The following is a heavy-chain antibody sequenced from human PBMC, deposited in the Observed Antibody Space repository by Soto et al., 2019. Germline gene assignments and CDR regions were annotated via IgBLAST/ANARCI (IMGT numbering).Heavy chain of an antibody. CDR3: TRDQGGSYDSWFDP. D-gene: IGHD1-26*01. V-gene: IGHV3-21*01. CDR1: TFSMYS. Sequence: EVQVVESGGGLVKPGGSLRLSCTFTFSMYSMNWVRQAPGKGLGWVASISSGSAFIKYADSVKGRFSISRDNAKNSVSLQMNSLRAEDTAMYYCTRDQGGSYDSWFDPWGRGTLVTVSS. J-gene: IGHJ5*02. CDR2: ISSGSAFI.